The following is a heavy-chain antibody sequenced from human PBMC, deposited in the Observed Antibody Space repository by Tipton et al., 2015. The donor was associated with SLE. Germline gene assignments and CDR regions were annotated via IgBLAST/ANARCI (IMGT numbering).Heavy chain of an antibody. Sequence: TLSLTCTVSDGSISSSNYYWGWIRQPPGKGLEWIGSIFYTGSTYYNPSLKSRVSFSIDTSKNQFSLKMTSVTAADTAVYYCAREQWGYYYMDVWGKGTTVTVSS. V-gene: IGHV4-39*07. CDR2: IFYTGST. J-gene: IGHJ6*03. CDR3: AREQWGYYYMDV. D-gene: IGHD7-27*01. CDR1: DGSISSSNYY.